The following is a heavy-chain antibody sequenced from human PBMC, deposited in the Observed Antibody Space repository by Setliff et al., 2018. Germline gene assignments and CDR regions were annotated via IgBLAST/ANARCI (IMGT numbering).Heavy chain of an antibody. Sequence: PGGSLRLSCAASGITFSSYAMHWVRQAPGKGLEWVAVISYDGINKYYADSVKGRFTISRDNSKNSLYLQMNSLRAEDTALYYCAKDIVYDSSGYYWDAFDIWGQGTMVTVSS. V-gene: IGHV3-30*01. CDR3: AKDIVYDSSGYYWDAFDI. D-gene: IGHD3-22*01. J-gene: IGHJ3*02. CDR1: GITFSSYA. CDR2: ISYDGINK.